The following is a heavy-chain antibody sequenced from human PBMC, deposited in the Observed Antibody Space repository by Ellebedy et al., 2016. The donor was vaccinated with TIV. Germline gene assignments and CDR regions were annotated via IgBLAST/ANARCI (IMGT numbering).Heavy chain of an antibody. V-gene: IGHV4-59*08. CDR1: GGSISSYY. J-gene: IGHJ6*02. D-gene: IGHD3-9*01. Sequence: MPSETLSLTCTVSGGSISSYYWSWIRQPPGKGLEWIGYIYYSGSTNYNPSLKSRVTISVDPSKNQFSLKLSSVTAADTAVYYCTRHHRPDTYYDILTASMGMDVWGQGTTVTVSS. CDR2: IYYSGST. CDR3: TRHHRPDTYYDILTASMGMDV.